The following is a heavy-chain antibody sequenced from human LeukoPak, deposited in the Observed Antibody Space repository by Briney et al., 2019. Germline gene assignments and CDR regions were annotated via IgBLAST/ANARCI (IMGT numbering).Heavy chain of an antibody. CDR2: IKQDGSEK. J-gene: IGHJ4*02. Sequence: GGSLRLSCAASGFTFSSYAMSWVRQAPGKGLEWVANIKQDGSEKYYVDSVKGRFTISRDNAKNSLYLQMNSLRAEDTAVYYCARGLRSGSYCDYWGQGTLVTVSS. CDR3: ARGLRSGSYCDY. CDR1: GFTFSSYA. D-gene: IGHD1-26*01. V-gene: IGHV3-7*01.